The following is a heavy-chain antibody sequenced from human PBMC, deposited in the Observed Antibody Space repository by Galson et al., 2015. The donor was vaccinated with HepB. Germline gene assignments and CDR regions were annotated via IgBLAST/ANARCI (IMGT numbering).Heavy chain of an antibody. CDR1: GFIVTSKY. J-gene: IGHJ4*02. CDR3: AGINFGGNS. D-gene: IGHD4-23*01. CDR2: IYSGGST. V-gene: IGHV3-53*01. Sequence: SLRLSCAASGFIVTSKYINWVRQAPGKGLEWVSVIYSGGSTFYADSVKGRFTVSRDNSKNTVYLQMNSLRAEDTAVYYCAGINFGGNSWGQGTPVTVSS.